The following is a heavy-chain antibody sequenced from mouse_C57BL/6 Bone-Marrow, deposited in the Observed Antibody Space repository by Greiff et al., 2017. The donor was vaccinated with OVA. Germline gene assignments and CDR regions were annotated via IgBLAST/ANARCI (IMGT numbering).Heavy chain of an antibody. J-gene: IGHJ1*03. CDR2: IYPRSGNT. CDR3: AREYYSNYWYFDV. D-gene: IGHD2-5*01. V-gene: IGHV1-81*01. Sequence: VQLQQSGAELARPGASVKLSCKASGYTFTSYGLSWVKQRTGQGLEWIGEIYPRSGNTYYNEKFKGKATLTADKSSSTAYMELRSLTSEDSAVYFCAREYYSNYWYFDVWGTGTTVTVSS. CDR1: GYTFTSYG.